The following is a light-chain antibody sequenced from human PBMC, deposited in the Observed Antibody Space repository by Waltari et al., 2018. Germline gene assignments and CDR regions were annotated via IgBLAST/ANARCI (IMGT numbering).Light chain of an antibody. J-gene: IGLJ3*02. CDR2: MTY. CDR1: SKSVSTYYY. Sequence: QTVVIQEPSFSVSPGGTVTLTCALKSKSVSTYYYPSWYQQTPGQAPRMLIYMTYSRSFGVPDRFSGSILGNKAALTITGARPDDEGTYYCVIYMGDGISVFGGGTKLTVL. CDR3: VIYMGDGISV. V-gene: IGLV8-61*01.